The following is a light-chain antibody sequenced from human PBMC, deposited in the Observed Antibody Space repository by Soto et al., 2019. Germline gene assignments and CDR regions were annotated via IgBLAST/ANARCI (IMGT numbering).Light chain of an antibody. CDR2: DVS. J-gene: IGLJ3*02. V-gene: IGLV2-8*01. Sequence: QSALTQPPSASGSPGQSVTISCTGTSSDVAGYNYVSWYQQHPGKAPKLMIYDVSKRPSGVPDRFSGPKSGNTASLTVSRLQAEDEADYYCSSYAGSNNWLFGGVTKLTV. CDR1: SSDVAGYNY. CDR3: SSYAGSNNWL.